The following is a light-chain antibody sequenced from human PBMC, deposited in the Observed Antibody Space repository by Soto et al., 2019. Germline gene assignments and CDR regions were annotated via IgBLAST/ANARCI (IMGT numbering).Light chain of an antibody. CDR2: RND. CDR3: AAWDDSLGGHVV. J-gene: IGLJ2*01. Sequence: QSLLTQPPSASGTPGQRVTISCSGSSSNIGSHFVYWYQQLPGTAPKLLIYRNDQRPSGVPDRFSGSKSGLSVSLAISGLRSEDEAEYYCAAWDDSLGGHVVFGGGTKVTVL. CDR1: SSNIGSHF. V-gene: IGLV1-47*01.